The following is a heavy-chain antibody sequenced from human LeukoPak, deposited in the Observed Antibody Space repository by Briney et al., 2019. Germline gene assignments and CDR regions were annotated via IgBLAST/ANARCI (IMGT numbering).Heavy chain of an antibody. J-gene: IGHJ4*02. V-gene: IGHV3-23*01. Sequence: PGGSRRLSCSASGFTFSRFAMTWVRQVPGRGLMWVSTISGNGHQTYYADSVKGRFSVSRDNSKNILYLQMDSLRADDSALYYCAKDANYYDSSGYFIPFDYWGQGTLVTVSS. D-gene: IGHD3-22*01. CDR2: ISGNGHQT. CDR3: AKDANYYDSSGYFIPFDY. CDR1: GFTFSRFA.